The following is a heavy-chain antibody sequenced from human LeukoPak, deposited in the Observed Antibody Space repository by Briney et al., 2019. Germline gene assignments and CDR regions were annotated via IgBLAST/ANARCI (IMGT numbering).Heavy chain of an antibody. CDR1: GGSISSGGYY. D-gene: IGHD6-13*01. CDR3: ARDRNHYSSFDY. Sequence: SQTLSLTCTVSGGSISSGGYYWSWIRQPPGKGLEWIGEINHSGSTNYNPSLKSRVTISVDTSKNQFSLKLSSVTAADTAVYYCARDRNHYSSFDYWGQGTLVTVSS. J-gene: IGHJ4*02. CDR2: INHSGST. V-gene: IGHV4-30-2*01.